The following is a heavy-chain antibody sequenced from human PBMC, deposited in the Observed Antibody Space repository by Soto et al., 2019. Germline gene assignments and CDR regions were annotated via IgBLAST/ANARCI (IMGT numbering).Heavy chain of an antibody. J-gene: IGHJ2*01. D-gene: IGHD4-17*01. V-gene: IGHV1-3*01. Sequence: QVQFVQSGAEVKKPGASVKVSCKASGYVFTNYAIHWVRQAPGQSLEWLGYINAVNGNTKYSENFQGRVTFSTDTSASTAYMELSSLTSEDTAVYYWARRTEEGTTIGSDWYFAFWGRGTVVTVSS. CDR1: GYVFTNYA. CDR2: INAVNGNT. CDR3: ARRTEEGTTIGSDWYFAF.